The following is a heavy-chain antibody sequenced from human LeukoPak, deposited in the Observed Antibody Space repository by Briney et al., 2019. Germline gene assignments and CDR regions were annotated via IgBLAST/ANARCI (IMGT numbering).Heavy chain of an antibody. CDR2: MGKTAGDT. CDR3: ARGAAGFDY. D-gene: IGHD6-13*01. J-gene: IGHJ4*02. Sequence: PGGSLRLSCAASGFTFSTYDMHWVRQAPGKGLEWVSGMGKTAGDTYYSGSVKGRFTISRENAKNSVYLEMNSLEAGDTAVYYCARGAAGFDYWGQGTLVSVSS. V-gene: IGHV3-13*04. CDR1: GFTFSTYD.